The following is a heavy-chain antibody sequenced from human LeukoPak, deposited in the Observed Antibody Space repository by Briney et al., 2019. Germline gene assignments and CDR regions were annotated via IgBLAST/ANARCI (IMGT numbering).Heavy chain of an antibody. Sequence: GGSLRLSCAASGFTFSSYSMNWVRQAPGKGLEWVSHISGSGISTYYADSVKGRFTISRDNSKNTLYLQMNSLRVEDTAVFYCAKDRSIAAGDDAFDIWGQGTMVTVSS. D-gene: IGHD6-13*01. CDR3: AKDRSIAAGDDAFDI. CDR2: ISGSGIST. V-gene: IGHV3-23*01. CDR1: GFTFSSYS. J-gene: IGHJ3*02.